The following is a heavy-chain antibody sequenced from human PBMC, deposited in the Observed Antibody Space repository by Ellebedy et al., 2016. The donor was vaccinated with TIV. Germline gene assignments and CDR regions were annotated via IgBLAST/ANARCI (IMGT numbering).Heavy chain of an antibody. CDR2: INPRGGTT. CDR1: GYTFTSYY. V-gene: IGHV1-46*01. Sequence: ASVKVSCKASGYTFTSYYMHWVRQAPGQGLEWMGVINPRGGTTSYAQKFQGRVTMTRDTSTSTVYMELSRLRSDDTAVYYCAINQQLGYWGQGTLVTVSS. D-gene: IGHD6-6*01. J-gene: IGHJ4*02. CDR3: AINQQLGY.